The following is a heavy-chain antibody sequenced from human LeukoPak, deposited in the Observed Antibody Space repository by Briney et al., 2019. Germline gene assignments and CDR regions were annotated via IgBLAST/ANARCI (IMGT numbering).Heavy chain of an antibody. J-gene: IGHJ6*02. D-gene: IGHD5-24*01. V-gene: IGHV4-34*01. CDR3: ARMGYYYYAMDV. CDR2: INDSGST. CDR1: GFTFSSYG. Sequence: GSLRLSCAASGFTFSSYGMHWVRQPPGKGLEWIGEINDSGSTNYNPSLKSRVTISEDTSKKQFSLQVSSVTAADTAVYYCARMGYYYYAMDVWGQGTTVTVSS.